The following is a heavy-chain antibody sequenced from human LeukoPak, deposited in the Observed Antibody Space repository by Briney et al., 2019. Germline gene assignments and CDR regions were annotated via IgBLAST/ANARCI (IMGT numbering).Heavy chain of an antibody. Sequence: PGGSLRLSCAVSGFTFSNYWMSWARQSPGKGLEWVANIYLDGSRAYYVDSVKGRFTISRDNAKNSLFLQMNSLSAEDTAVYYCGRAGPVTKDHIIDVWGKGTTVTVSS. J-gene: IGHJ6*03. D-gene: IGHD2-2*01. V-gene: IGHV3-7*01. CDR3: GRAGPVTKDHIIDV. CDR1: GFTFSNYW. CDR2: IYLDGSRA.